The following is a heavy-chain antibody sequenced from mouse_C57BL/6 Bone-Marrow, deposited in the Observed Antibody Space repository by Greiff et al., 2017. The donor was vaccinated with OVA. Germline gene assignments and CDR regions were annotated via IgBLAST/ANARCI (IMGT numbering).Heavy chain of an antibody. CDR2: IYPRSGNT. Sequence: QVQLQQSGAELARPGASVKLSCKASGYTFTSYGISWVKQRTGQGLEWIGEIYPRSGNTYYNEKFKGKATLTADKSSSTAYMELRSLTSEDSEVYFCARDDEDAMDYWGQGTSVTVSS. J-gene: IGHJ4*01. V-gene: IGHV1-81*01. CDR1: GYTFTSYG. CDR3: ARDDEDAMDY.